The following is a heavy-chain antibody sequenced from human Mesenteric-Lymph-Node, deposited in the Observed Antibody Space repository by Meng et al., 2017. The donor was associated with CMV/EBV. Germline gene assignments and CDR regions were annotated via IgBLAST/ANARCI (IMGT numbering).Heavy chain of an antibody. Sequence: SVKVSCKASGGTFSSYTISWVRQAPGQGLEWMGRIIPILGIANYAQKFQGRVTITADKSTSTAYMELSSLRSEDTAVYYCARLDYYGSGSYGNWGQGTLVTVSS. CDR3: ARLDYYGSGSYGN. CDR2: IIPILGIA. CDR1: GGTFSSYT. J-gene: IGHJ4*02. V-gene: IGHV1-69*02. D-gene: IGHD3-10*01.